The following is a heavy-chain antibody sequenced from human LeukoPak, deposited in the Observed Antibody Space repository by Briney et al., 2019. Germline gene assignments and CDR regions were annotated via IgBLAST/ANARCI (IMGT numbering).Heavy chain of an antibody. CDR2: IKQDGSEK. CDR1: GFTFSSYW. Sequence: PGGSLRLSCAASGFTFSSYWMSWVRQAPGKGLEWVANIKQDGSEKYYVDSVKGRFIISRDNAKNSLYLQMNSLRAEDTAVYYCARALAYCGGDCPSPFDYWGQGTLVTVSS. D-gene: IGHD2-21*02. J-gene: IGHJ4*02. CDR3: ARALAYCGGDCPSPFDY. V-gene: IGHV3-7*03.